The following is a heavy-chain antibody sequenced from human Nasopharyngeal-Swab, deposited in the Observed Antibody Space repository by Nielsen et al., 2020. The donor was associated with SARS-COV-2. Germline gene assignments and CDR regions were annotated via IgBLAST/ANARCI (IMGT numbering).Heavy chain of an antibody. D-gene: IGHD6-13*01. J-gene: IGHJ4*02. V-gene: IGHV4-39*01. CDR2: IYYSGST. CDR3: ARPGTGIAAADY. Sequence: WIRQPPGKGLEWIGSIYYSGSTYYNPSLKSRVTIPVDTSKNQFSLKPSSVTAADTAVYYCARPGTGIAAADYWGQGTLVTVSS.